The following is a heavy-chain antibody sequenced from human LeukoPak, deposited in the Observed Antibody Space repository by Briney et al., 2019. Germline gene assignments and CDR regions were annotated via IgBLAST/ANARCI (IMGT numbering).Heavy chain of an antibody. V-gene: IGHV3-7*01. CDR3: ARDPYSSGWPSYYYGMDV. J-gene: IGHJ6*02. CDR2: IKQDGSEK. Sequence: GGSLRLSCAASGFTFSSYWMSWVRQAPGKGLEWVANIKQDGSEKYYVDSVKGRFTISRDNAKNSPYLQMNSLRAEDTAVYYCARDPYSSGWPSYYYGMDVWGQGTTVTVSS. D-gene: IGHD6-19*01. CDR1: GFTFSSYW.